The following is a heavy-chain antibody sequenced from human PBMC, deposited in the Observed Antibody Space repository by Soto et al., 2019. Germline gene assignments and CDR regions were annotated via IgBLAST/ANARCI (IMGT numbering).Heavy chain of an antibody. D-gene: IGHD6-19*01. CDR2: IYSGGST. V-gene: IGHV3-53*01. J-gene: IGHJ2*01. CDR3: ARDHSSGWHRYFDL. Sequence: EVQLVESGGGLIQPGGSLRLSCAASGFTVSNNYMSWVRQAPGKGLEWVSVIYSGGSTYYADSVKGRSTISRDNSKNTLYLQMNSLRVEDTAVYFCARDHSSGWHRYFDLWGRGTLVTVSS. CDR1: GFTVSNNY.